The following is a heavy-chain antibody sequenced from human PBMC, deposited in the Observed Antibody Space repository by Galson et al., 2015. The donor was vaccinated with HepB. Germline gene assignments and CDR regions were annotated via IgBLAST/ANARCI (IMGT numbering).Heavy chain of an antibody. J-gene: IGHJ4*02. Sequence: SLRLSCAASGFTFSDYYMSWIRQAPGKGLEWVGYISPNSGFTIYADSVKGRFTISRDDAKSSLYLQMNSLRAEDTAVYYCAREGPMLRGVITDDYWGQGTLVTVSS. D-gene: IGHD3-10*01. CDR1: GFTFSDYY. CDR2: ISPNSGFT. CDR3: AREGPMLRGVITDDY. V-gene: IGHV3-11*06.